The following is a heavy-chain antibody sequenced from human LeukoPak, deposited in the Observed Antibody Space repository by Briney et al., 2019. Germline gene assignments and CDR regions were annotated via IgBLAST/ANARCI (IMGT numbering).Heavy chain of an antibody. CDR2: IYYSGST. CDR3: ARAGPTVTYYYYYYMDV. Sequence: SETLSLTCTVSGGSISSYYWSWIRQPRGKGLEWIGYIYYSGSTNYNPSLKSRVTISVDTSKNQFSLKLSSVTAADTAVYYCARAGPTVTYYYYYYMDVWGKGTTVTVSS. V-gene: IGHV4-59*01. J-gene: IGHJ6*03. CDR1: GGSISSYY. D-gene: IGHD4-17*01.